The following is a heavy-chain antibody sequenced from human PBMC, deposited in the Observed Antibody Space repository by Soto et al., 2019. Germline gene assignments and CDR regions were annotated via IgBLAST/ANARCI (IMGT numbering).Heavy chain of an antibody. CDR1: GYTFTSYG. Sequence: SVKVSCKASGYTFTSYGISWVRQAPGQGLEWMGWISAYNGNTNYAQKLQGRVTMTTDTSTSTAYMELRSLRSDDTAVYYCARDSNNHYYNYNWFDPWGQGTLVTVSS. J-gene: IGHJ5*02. D-gene: IGHD1-20*01. CDR3: ARDSNNHYYNYNWFDP. CDR2: ISAYNGNT. V-gene: IGHV1-18*04.